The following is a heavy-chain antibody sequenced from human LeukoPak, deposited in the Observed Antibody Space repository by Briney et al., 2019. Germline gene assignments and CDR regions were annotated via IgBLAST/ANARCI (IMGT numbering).Heavy chain of an antibody. V-gene: IGHV3-64*01. J-gene: IGHJ5*02. Sequence: GGSLRLSCAASGFTFSTFAMQWVRQAPEKGLEYVSGINTDGGTTFYANSVKGRFTISRDNPKNTLYLQMGSLRAEDTAVYYCATYKDTATGRWFDPWGQGTLVTVSS. CDR2: INTDGGTT. D-gene: IGHD5-18*01. CDR3: ATYKDTATGRWFDP. CDR1: GFTFSTFA.